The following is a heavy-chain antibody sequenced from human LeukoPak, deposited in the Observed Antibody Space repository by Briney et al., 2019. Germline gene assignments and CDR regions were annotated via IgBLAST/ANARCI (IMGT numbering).Heavy chain of an antibody. CDR1: GYTFTGYY. CDR2: INPNSGGT. D-gene: IGHD3-3*01. J-gene: IGHJ6*03. CDR3: ARGSQYNYDFWSGYSNHYYYYYMDV. Sequence: ASVKVSCKASGYTFTGYYMRWVRQAPGQGLEWMGWINPNSGGTNYAQKFQGRVTMTRDTSISTAYMELSRLRSDDTAVYYCARGSQYNYDFWSGYSNHYYYYYMDVWGKGTTVTVSS. V-gene: IGHV1-2*02.